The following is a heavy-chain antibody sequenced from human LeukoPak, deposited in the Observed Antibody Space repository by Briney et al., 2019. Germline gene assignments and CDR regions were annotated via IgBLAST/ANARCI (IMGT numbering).Heavy chain of an antibody. J-gene: IGHJ4*02. CDR1: GFTFSSYA. V-gene: IGHV3-23*01. CDR3: AKVETSGGANCYALDY. CDR2: ISGSDGST. D-gene: IGHD2-2*01. Sequence: GGSLRLSCAASGFTFSSYAMTWVRQAPDKGLEWVSAISGSDGSTYYADSVKGRFTISRDDSQNTLYLQMNSLSAEDTAVYYCAKVETSGGANCYALDYWGQGALVTVSS.